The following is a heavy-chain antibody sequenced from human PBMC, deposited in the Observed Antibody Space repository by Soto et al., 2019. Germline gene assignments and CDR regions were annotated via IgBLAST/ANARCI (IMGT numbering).Heavy chain of an antibody. CDR3: ARLMAENWFDP. CDR1: LGSVSSGSYY. Sequence: PSETQSLTCPVSLGSVSSGSYYWSWIRQPPWKGLEWIGYIYYSGSTNYKPSLKSRVTISVDTSKNQFSLKLSSVTAADTAVYYCARLMAENWFDPWGQGTLVTVSS. J-gene: IGHJ5*02. D-gene: IGHD3-10*01. CDR2: IYYSGST. V-gene: IGHV4-61*01.